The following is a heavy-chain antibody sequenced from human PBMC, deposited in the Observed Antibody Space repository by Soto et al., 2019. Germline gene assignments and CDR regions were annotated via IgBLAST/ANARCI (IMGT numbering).Heavy chain of an antibody. V-gene: IGHV3-23*01. CDR2: IRYTGGST. J-gene: IGHJ4*02. CDR1: GFTFSDYA. D-gene: IGHD2-15*01. Sequence: GGSLRLSCAASGFTFSDYAMSWVRQAPGKGLEWVSAIRYTGGSTYYAGSVKGRFIISRDNSKNTLYLQMSGLRDEDTAVYYCAKEGLGPSFDYWGQGTLVTVSS. CDR3: AKEGLGPSFDY.